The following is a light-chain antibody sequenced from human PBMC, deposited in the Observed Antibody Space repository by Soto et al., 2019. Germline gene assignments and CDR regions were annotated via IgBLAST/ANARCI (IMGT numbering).Light chain of an antibody. Sequence: EIGLTQSPGTLSLSPGERATLSCMASQSVSSNYLAWYQQKPGQSPRPLIYGASSRATGIPDRFSGSEAGTDFTLTISRLESEDFAVYYCQQYGSSPWTFGQGTKVEIK. CDR3: QQYGSSPWT. J-gene: IGKJ1*01. V-gene: IGKV3-20*01. CDR2: GAS. CDR1: QSVSSNY.